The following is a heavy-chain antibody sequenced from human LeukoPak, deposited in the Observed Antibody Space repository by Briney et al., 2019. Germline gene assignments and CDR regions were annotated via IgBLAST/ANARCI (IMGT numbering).Heavy chain of an antibody. D-gene: IGHD3-16*01. J-gene: IGHJ5*02. CDR3: GKEGGA. CDR2: IGGRGGST. V-gene: IGHV3-23*01. CDR1: GFTVSSNY. Sequence: GGSLRLSCAASGFTVSSNYMSWARQAPGKGPEWVSAIGGRGGSTYYADSLGGRFTISRDNSKDMVYLQMNSLKVEDTATYYCGKEGGAWGQGTKVTVSS.